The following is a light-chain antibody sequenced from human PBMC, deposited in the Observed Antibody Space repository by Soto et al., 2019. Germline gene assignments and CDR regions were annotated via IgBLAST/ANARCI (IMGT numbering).Light chain of an antibody. CDR3: QQYNDWHPYT. V-gene: IGKV3-15*01. CDR1: PSVSSN. J-gene: IGKJ2*01. Sequence: EIVMTQSPATLSVSPGERATLSCRASPSVSSNLAWYQQKPGQAPRLLIYGASTRATGIPARFSGSGSGTEFTLTISSLQSEVFAVYYCQQYNDWHPYTFGQGTKLEI. CDR2: GAS.